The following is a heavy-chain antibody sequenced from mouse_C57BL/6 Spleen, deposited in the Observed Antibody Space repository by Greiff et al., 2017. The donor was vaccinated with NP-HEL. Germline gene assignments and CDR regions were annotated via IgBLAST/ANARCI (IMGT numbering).Heavy chain of an antibody. V-gene: IGHV1-55*01. CDR3: ARSYYDGNPFAY. Sequence: VQLQQPGAELVKPGASVKMSCKASGYTFTSYWITWVKQRPGQGLEWIGDIYPGSGSTNYNEKFKSKATLTVDTSSSTAYMQLSSLTSEDSAVYYCARSYYDGNPFAYWGQGTLVTVSA. CDR1: GYTFTSYW. J-gene: IGHJ3*01. CDR2: IYPGSGST. D-gene: IGHD2-1*01.